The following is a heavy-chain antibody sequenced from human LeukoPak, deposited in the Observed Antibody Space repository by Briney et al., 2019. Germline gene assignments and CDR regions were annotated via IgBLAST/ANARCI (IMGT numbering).Heavy chain of an antibody. CDR3: ARDHVTTVTLDY. CDR1: GFSFSAYG. J-gene: IGHJ4*02. CDR2: ISYDGSNK. D-gene: IGHD4-4*01. Sequence: GGSLRLYCAVSGFSFSAYGVHWVRQAPGKGLEWVAVISYDGSNKYYADSVKGRFTISRDNSKNTLYLQMNSLRAEGTAVYYCARDHVTTVTLDYWGQGALVTVSS. V-gene: IGHV3-30*19.